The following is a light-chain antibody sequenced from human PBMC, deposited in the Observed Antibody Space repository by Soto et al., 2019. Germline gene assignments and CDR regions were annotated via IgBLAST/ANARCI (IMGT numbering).Light chain of an antibody. CDR3: QHSQRCQPIT. CDR2: GAS. V-gene: IGKV3D-15*01. J-gene: IGKJ5*01. CDR1: PSVSSN. Sequence: VMMTQSPATLSVSPGEGATLSCRASPSVSSNLAWDQQTPGQAPRLLIYGASSRATGIPDRFTGSGSETSFNITIRRLEPEAFDLYYSQHSQRCQPITVGHGTRLEIK.